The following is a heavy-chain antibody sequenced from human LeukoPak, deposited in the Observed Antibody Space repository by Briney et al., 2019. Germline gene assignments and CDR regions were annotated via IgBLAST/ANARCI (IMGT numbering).Heavy chain of an antibody. Sequence: GRSLRLSCAASGFTVSSNYVSWVRQAPGKGLEWVSVIYSGGSTYYADSVKGRFTISRHNSKNTLYLQMNSLRAEDTAVYYCARVSTDCGGDCYPYYFDYWGQGTLVTVSS. CDR3: ARVSTDCGGDCYPYYFDY. V-gene: IGHV3-53*04. D-gene: IGHD2-21*02. CDR2: IYSGGST. CDR1: GFTVSSNY. J-gene: IGHJ4*02.